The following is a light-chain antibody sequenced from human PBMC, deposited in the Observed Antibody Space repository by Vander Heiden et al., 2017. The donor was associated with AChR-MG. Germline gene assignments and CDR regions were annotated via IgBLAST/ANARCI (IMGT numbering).Light chain of an antibody. Sequence: QSALTQPASVSGSPGQSITISCTGTSSDVGGYNHVSCYQQHPGKAPKLMIYEVSKRPSGVSNRFSGSKSGNTASLTISGLQAEDEDDYYCSSYTSSSSVVFGGGTKLTVL. V-gene: IGLV2-14*01. J-gene: IGLJ2*01. CDR3: SSYTSSSSVV. CDR2: EVS. CDR1: SSDVGGYNH.